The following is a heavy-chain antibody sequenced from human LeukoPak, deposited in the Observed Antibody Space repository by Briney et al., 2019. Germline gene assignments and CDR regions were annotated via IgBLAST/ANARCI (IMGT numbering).Heavy chain of an antibody. CDR2: IIPILGIA. D-gene: IGHD2-2*01. CDR3: ARDPPDCSSTSCPFDY. Sequence: SVKVSCKASGYTFTSYGISWVRQAPGQGLEWMGRIIPILGIANYAQKFQGRVTITADKSTSTAYMELSSLRSEDTAVYYCARDPPDCSSTSCPFDYWGQGTLVTVSS. J-gene: IGHJ4*02. V-gene: IGHV1-69*04. CDR1: GYTFTSYG.